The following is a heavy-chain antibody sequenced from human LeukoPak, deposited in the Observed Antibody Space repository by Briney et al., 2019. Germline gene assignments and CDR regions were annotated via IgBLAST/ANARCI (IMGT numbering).Heavy chain of an antibody. Sequence: SGTLSLTCTVSGGSISSYYWSWIREPPGKGLEWIGYIYFSGSTNYNPSLKSRVTISVDTSKNQFSLELNSVTAADTAVYSCAKKGYNRFWVDPWGQGNLVTDSS. CDR2: IYFSGST. V-gene: IGHV4-59*01. CDR1: GGSISSYY. CDR3: AKKGYNRFWVDP. D-gene: IGHD6-13*01. J-gene: IGHJ5*02.